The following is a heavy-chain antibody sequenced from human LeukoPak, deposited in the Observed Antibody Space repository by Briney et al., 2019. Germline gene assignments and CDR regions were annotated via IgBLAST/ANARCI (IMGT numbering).Heavy chain of an antibody. CDR2: TFYRSKLYN. CDR1: GDSVSNKIAT. Sequence: SQTLSLTCDLSGDSVSNKIATWSWIRQSPSRGLEWLGRTFYRSKLYNDYAVSVKSRVSITPDTSKNQFSLHLNSVTPEDTAVYYCVRALYDSSGYAYFFDYWGQGTLVTVSS. CDR3: VRALYDSSGYAYFFDY. J-gene: IGHJ4*02. V-gene: IGHV6-1*01. D-gene: IGHD3-22*01.